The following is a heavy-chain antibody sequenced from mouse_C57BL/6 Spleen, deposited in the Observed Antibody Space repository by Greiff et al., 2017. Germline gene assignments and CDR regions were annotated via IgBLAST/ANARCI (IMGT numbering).Heavy chain of an antibody. CDR1: GYTFTSYW. V-gene: IGHV1-53*01. D-gene: IGHD2-1*01. Sequence: QVQLQQSGTELVKPGASVKLSCKASGYTFTSYWMHWVKQRPGQGLEWIGNINPSNGGTNYNEKFKSKATLTVDKSSSTAYMQLSSLTSEDSAVYYCARQRRGYGNYDAMDYWGQGTSVTVSS. CDR2: INPSNGGT. J-gene: IGHJ4*01. CDR3: ARQRRGYGNYDAMDY.